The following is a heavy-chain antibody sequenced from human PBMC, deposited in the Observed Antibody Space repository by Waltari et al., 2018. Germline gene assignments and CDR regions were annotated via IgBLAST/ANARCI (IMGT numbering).Heavy chain of an antibody. V-gene: IGHV3-30*18. J-gene: IGHJ4*02. CDR1: GFPFHSHA. CDR3: ANCEFGETEPFDY. Sequence: QVQLMESGGGVVQPGRCLRLSCAASGFPFHSHAMPWVRQAPGKGLEWVAAISFDGTNTYYADSVKVRFTLSRDNSKNTLYLQLISLTAEDTAVYYCANCEFGETEPFDYWGQGTLVTVSS. CDR2: ISFDGTNT. D-gene: IGHD3-16*01.